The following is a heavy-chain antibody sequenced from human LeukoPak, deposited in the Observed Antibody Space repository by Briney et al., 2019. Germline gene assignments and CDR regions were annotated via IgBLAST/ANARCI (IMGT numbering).Heavy chain of an antibody. J-gene: IGHJ2*01. CDR3: ARFHSGPSGWYVLWYFDL. D-gene: IGHD6-19*01. CDR2: IYSSENT. Sequence: SETLSLTCTVSGGSVSSYYWSWIGQPPGKGLEWIGYIYSSENTKYNSSLESRVTMSEDTSKNQVFLKLSSVTAADTAVYYCARFHSGPSGWYVLWYFDLWGRGTLVTVSS. CDR1: GGSVSSYY. V-gene: IGHV4-4*09.